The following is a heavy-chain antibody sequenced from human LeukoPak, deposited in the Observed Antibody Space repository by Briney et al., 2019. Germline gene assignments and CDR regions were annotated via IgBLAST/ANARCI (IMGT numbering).Heavy chain of an antibody. CDR3: ARGEATVTANWFDP. CDR2: INHSGST. Sequence: SETLSLTCAVYGGSFSGYYWSWIRQPPGKGLEWIGEINHSGSTNYNPSLKSRVTISVDTSKNQFSLKLSSVTAADTAMYYCARGEATVTANWFDPWGQGTLVTVSS. CDR1: GGSFSGYY. D-gene: IGHD4-17*01. J-gene: IGHJ5*02. V-gene: IGHV4-34*01.